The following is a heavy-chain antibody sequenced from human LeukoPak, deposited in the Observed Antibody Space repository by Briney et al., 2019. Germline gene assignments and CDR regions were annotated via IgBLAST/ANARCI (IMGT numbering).Heavy chain of an antibody. V-gene: IGHV3-23*01. CDR1: GFTFSNYG. D-gene: IGHD2-8*02. CDR3: AKAIADTGANGFDV. Sequence: GGSLRLSCAASGFTFSNYGMSWVRQAPGKGLEWVPSISGSGGVTYYADSMKGRFTISRDNSKNTMSLQMNSLRAEDTAIYYCAKAIADTGANGFDVWGQGTMVTVSS. CDR2: ISGSGGVT. J-gene: IGHJ3*01.